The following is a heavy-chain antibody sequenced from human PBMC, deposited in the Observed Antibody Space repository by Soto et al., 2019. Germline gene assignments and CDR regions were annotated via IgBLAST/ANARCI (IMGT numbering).Heavy chain of an antibody. Sequence: LEWLALIYWNDDKRYSPSLKSRLTITKDTSKNQVVLTMTNMDPVDTATYYCARGSRDGYDEYYFDYWGQGTLVTVSS. V-gene: IGHV2-5*01. D-gene: IGHD5-12*01. CDR3: ARGSRDGYDEYYFDY. J-gene: IGHJ4*02. CDR2: IYWNDDK.